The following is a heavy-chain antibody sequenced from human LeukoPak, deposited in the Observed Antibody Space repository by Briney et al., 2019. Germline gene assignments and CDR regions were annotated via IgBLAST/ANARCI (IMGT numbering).Heavy chain of an antibody. CDR1: GYTFTSYD. D-gene: IGHD2/OR15-2a*01. CDR2: MNPNGGNT. J-gene: IGHJ6*03. Sequence: GASVKVSCKASGYTFTSYDINWVRQATGQGLEWMGWMNPNGGNTGYAQKFQGRVTMTRNTSISTAYMELSSLRSEDTAVYYCARVFSRVYYYYYYMDVWGKGTTVTVSS. V-gene: IGHV1-8*01. CDR3: ARVFSRVYYYYYYMDV.